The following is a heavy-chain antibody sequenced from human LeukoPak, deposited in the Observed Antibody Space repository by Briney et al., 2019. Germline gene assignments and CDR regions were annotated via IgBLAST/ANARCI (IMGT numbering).Heavy chain of an antibody. V-gene: IGHV3-21*01. CDR3: AREQTRGGDLDY. J-gene: IGHJ4*02. D-gene: IGHD2-21*02. CDR1: GFTFSSYS. Sequence: PGRSLRLSCAASGFTFSSYSMNWVRQAPGKGLEWVSSISFTSVIFYADPVKGRFTISRDNAKNSLFLQMYSLRAEDTAVYYCAREQTRGGDLDYWGQGALVTVSS. CDR2: ISFTSVI.